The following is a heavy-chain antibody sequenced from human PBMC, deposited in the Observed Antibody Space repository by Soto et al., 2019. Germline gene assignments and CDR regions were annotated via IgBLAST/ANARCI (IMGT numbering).Heavy chain of an antibody. V-gene: IGHV1-69*13. CDR2: IIPIFGTA. D-gene: IGHD2-21*02. CDR1: GGTFSSDA. J-gene: IGHJ4*02. Sequence: ASVKVSCKASGGTFSSDAISWVRQAPGQGLEWMGGIIPIFGTANYAQKFQGRVTITADESTSTAYMELSSLRSEDTAVYYCARPLAYCGGDCYSRFDYWGQGTMVTVSS. CDR3: ARPLAYCGGDCYSRFDY.